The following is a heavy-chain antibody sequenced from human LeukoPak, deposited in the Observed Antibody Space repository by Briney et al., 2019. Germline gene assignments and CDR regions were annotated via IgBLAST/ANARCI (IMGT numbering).Heavy chain of an antibody. J-gene: IGHJ4*02. CDR2: IHRSGGT. Sequence: SETLSLTCAVAGGSINNNHWWSWVRQPPGQGLEWIGEIHRSGGTNYNPSLKGRGTISEDNSKNQFSLRLGSVTAAATAMFYWARHRAGSNTFDYWGQGTLVTVSS. CDR3: ARHRAGSNTFDY. V-gene: IGHV4-4*02. D-gene: IGHD4-11*01. CDR1: GGSINNNHW.